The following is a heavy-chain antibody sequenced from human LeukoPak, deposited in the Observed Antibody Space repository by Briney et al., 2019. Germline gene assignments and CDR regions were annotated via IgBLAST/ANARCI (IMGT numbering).Heavy chain of an antibody. CDR2: ISYDGSNK. D-gene: IGHD5-18*01. Sequence: PGRSLRLSCAASGFTFSSYAMHWVRQAPGKGLEWVAVISYDGSNKYYADSVKGRFTISRDNSKNTLYLRMNSLRAEDTAVYYCARRGYSYGSTGYYFDYWGQGTLVTVSS. CDR3: ARRGYSYGSTGYYFDY. CDR1: GFTFSSYA. V-gene: IGHV3-30-3*01. J-gene: IGHJ4*02.